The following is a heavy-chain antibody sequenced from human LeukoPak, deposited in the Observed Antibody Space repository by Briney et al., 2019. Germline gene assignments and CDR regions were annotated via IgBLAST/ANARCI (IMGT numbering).Heavy chain of an antibody. CDR3: ARGVSDSSGYWDY. CDR1: GFTFSTHS. J-gene: IGHJ4*02. Sequence: GRSLRLSCATSGFTFSTHSMDWVRQAPGKGLEWVSSITSSSTNYIYYADSVKGRFTISRDNAKNSLYLQMNSLRAEDTAVYYCARGVSDSSGYWDYWGQGTLVTVSS. V-gene: IGHV3-21*01. CDR2: ITSSSTNYI. D-gene: IGHD3-22*01.